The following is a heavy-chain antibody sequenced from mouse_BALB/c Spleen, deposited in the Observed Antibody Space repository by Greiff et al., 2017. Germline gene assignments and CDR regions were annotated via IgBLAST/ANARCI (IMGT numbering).Heavy chain of an antibody. Sequence: VQLQQFGAELVKPGASVKISCKASGYTFTDYNMDWVKQSHGKSLEWIGDINPYYDSTSYNQKFKGKATLTVDKSSSTAYMELRSLTSEDTAVYYCARSAYYGNYYAMDYWGQGTSVTVSS. D-gene: IGHD2-10*01. CDR3: ARSAYYGNYYAMDY. V-gene: IGHV1-18*01. CDR2: INPYYDST. CDR1: GYTFTDYN. J-gene: IGHJ4*01.